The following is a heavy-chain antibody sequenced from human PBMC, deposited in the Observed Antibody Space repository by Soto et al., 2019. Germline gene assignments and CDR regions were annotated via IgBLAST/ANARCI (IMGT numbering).Heavy chain of an antibody. V-gene: IGHV1-18*01. CDR1: GYTFSNYG. D-gene: IGHD6-13*01. J-gene: IGHJ1*01. CDR2: ISGYNGNT. CDR3: ARGGSSWSAEYYQH. Sequence: QVQLVQSGAEVKKPGASVKVSCKASGYTFSNYGISWVRQAPGQGPEWMGWISGYNGNTNYAQTLQGRVTMTTDTATSTAYMELRSLRSDDTAVYYCARGGSSWSAEYYQHWGQGTLVIVSS.